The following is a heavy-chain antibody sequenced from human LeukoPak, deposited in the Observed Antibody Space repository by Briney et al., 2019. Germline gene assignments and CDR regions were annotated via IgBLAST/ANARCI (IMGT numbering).Heavy chain of an antibody. CDR2: INPSGGST. Sequence: SVKVSCKASGYIFISYYIHWVRPAPGQGLDWMGIINPSGGSTSYAQKFQGRVTMTRDTSTSTVYMEMRSLRSDDTAVYYCARGYSSGWGKDYYYYMDVWGKGTTVTVSS. V-gene: IGHV1-46*01. J-gene: IGHJ6*03. D-gene: IGHD6-19*01. CDR1: GYIFISYY. CDR3: ARGYSSGWGKDYYYYMDV.